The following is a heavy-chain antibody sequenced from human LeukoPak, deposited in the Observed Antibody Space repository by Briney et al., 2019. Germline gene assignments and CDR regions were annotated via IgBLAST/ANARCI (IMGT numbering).Heavy chain of an antibody. CDR3: ARHDFVVVPAAINYYYMDV. V-gene: IGHV5-51*01. CDR2: IYPGDSDT. Sequence: TGESLKISCKGSGYSFTSYWTGWVRQMPGKGLEWMGIIYPGDSDTRYSPSFQGQVTISADKSISTAYLQWSSLKASDTAMYYCARHDFVVVPAAINYYYMDVWGKGTTVTVSS. J-gene: IGHJ6*03. D-gene: IGHD2-2*01. CDR1: GYSFTSYW.